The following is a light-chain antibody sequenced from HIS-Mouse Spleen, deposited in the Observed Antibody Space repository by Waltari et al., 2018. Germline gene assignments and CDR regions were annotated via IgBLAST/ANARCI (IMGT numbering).Light chain of an antibody. Sequence: DIVLTQSPATLSLSPGERATLSCRASQSVSSYLAWYQQKPGQAPRLRIYDASNRATGIPARFSGSGSGTDFTLTISSLEPEDFAVYYCQQRSNWPPFTFGPGTKVDIK. J-gene: IGKJ3*01. CDR2: DAS. V-gene: IGKV3-11*01. CDR3: QQRSNWPPFT. CDR1: QSVSSY.